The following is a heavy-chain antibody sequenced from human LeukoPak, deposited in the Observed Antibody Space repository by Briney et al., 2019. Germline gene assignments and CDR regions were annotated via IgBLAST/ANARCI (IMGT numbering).Heavy chain of an antibody. Sequence: SETLSLTCTVSGGSISSSGSYWGWIRQPPGKGLEWIGSIYYSGNTYNPSLKSRVTISVDTSKNQFSLNLTSVTAADTAVYYCARVMAARREDLNWFDPGGQGTLVTVSS. J-gene: IGHJ5*02. V-gene: IGHV4-39*07. D-gene: IGHD6-6*01. CDR2: IYYSGNT. CDR3: ARVMAARREDLNWFDP. CDR1: GGSISSSGSY.